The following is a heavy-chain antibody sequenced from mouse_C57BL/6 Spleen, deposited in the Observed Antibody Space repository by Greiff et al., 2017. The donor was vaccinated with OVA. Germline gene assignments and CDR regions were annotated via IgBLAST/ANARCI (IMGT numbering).Heavy chain of an antibody. CDR3: ARDAGGSSSFDV. CDR1: GFTFSDFY. D-gene: IGHD1-1*01. CDR2: SRNKANDYTT. V-gene: IGHV7-1*01. Sequence: EVKLMESGGGLVQSGRSLRLSCATSGFTFSDFYMEWVRQAPGKGLEWIAASRNKANDYTTEYSASVKGRFIVSRDTSQSSLYLQRNALRAEDTASYYCARDAGGSSSFDVWGTGTTVTVSS. J-gene: IGHJ1*03.